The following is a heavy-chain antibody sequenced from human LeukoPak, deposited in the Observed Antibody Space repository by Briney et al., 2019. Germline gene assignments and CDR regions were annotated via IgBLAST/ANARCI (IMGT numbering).Heavy chain of an antibody. D-gene: IGHD6-13*01. Sequence: KPSETLSLTCSVSGGSISNLYLSWIRQPAGKGLEWIGRIYVSGRIDYNPSLRSRVTMSVDTSKNQFSLKLSSVTAADTAVYYCARGYGYSSSRNGFFADSKRPFDYWGQGTLVTVSS. CDR1: GGSISNLY. CDR3: ARGYGYSSSRNGFFADSKRPFDY. CDR2: IYVSGRI. V-gene: IGHV4-4*07. J-gene: IGHJ4*02.